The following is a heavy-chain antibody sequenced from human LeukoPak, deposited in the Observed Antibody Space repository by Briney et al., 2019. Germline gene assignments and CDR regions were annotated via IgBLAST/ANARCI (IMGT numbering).Heavy chain of an antibody. CDR3: ARSRIAVARDFDY. Sequence: PSETLSLTCAVYAGSFSGYYWSWIRQPPGKGREWIGEINHSGSTNYNPSLKSRGTISVDTSKNQFSLKLSSVTAADTAVYYCARSRIAVARDFDYWGQGTLVTVSS. J-gene: IGHJ4*02. CDR1: AGSFSGYY. V-gene: IGHV4-34*01. D-gene: IGHD6-19*01. CDR2: INHSGST.